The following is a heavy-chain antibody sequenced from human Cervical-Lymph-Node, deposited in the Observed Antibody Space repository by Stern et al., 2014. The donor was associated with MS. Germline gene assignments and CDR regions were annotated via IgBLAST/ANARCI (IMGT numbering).Heavy chain of an antibody. Sequence: VQLVESGAEVKKPGSSVKVSCKASGGTFSSYTISWGRQAPGQGLEWMGGIIPIFRTPNYAQKFQGRVTITADESTSTAYMELSSLRSEDTAVYYCARDRMSIAAAGTSWFDPWGQGTLVTVSS. D-gene: IGHD6-13*01. CDR2: IIPIFRTP. CDR1: GGTFSSYT. V-gene: IGHV1-69*01. J-gene: IGHJ5*02. CDR3: ARDRMSIAAAGTSWFDP.